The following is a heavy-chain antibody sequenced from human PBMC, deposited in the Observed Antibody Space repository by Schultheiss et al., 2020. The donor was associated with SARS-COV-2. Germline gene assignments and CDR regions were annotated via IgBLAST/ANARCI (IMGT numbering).Heavy chain of an antibody. CDR2: IYYSGST. CDR1: GGSISSYY. V-gene: IGHV4-59*12. Sequence: SETLSLTCTVSGGSISSYYWSWIRQPPGKGLEWIGYIYYSGSTNYNPSLKSLVTISVDTSKNQFSLKLSSVTAADTAVYYCARGIVGATPRPYYFDYWGQGTLVTVSS. J-gene: IGHJ4*02. D-gene: IGHD1-26*01. CDR3: ARGIVGATPRPYYFDY.